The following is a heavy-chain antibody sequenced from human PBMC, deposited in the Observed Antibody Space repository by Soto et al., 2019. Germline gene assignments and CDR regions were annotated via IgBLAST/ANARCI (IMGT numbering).Heavy chain of an antibody. D-gene: IGHD2-2*01. Sequence: PVESVTISCDVSGYSFTSYWIVWVLQIPGKCLEWMGIIYPGDSDTRYSASFQGQVTISGDKSISTAYLQWSSLKASDTAMYYCARVLGYCSSTSWYGGNWFDPWGQGTMVTVSS. J-gene: IGHJ5*02. CDR3: ARVLGYCSSTSWYGGNWFDP. CDR2: IYPGDSDT. CDR1: GYSFTSYW. V-gene: IGHV5-51*01.